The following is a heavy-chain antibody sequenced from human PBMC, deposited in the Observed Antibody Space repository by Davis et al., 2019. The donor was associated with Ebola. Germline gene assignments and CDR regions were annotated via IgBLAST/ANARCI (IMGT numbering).Heavy chain of an antibody. D-gene: IGHD5-24*01. V-gene: IGHV1-69*13. Sequence: SVKVSCKASGGTFSSYAISWVRQAPGQGLEWMGGIIPIFGTANYAQKFQGRVTITADESTSTAYMELSSLRYEDTAVYYWATSRDGYTPDDYWGQGTLVTVSS. CDR2: IIPIFGTA. CDR3: ATSRDGYTPDDY. J-gene: IGHJ4*02. CDR1: GGTFSSYA.